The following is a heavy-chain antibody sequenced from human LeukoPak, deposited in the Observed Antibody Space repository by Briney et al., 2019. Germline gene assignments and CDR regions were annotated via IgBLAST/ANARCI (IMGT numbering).Heavy chain of an antibody. V-gene: IGHV3-21*01. Sequence: GGSLRLSCAASGFTFSSYSMNWVRQAPGKGLEGVSSISGSSSHIYYAYSVKGRFTISRDNAKNSLYLQMNSLRAEDTAVYYCARGLTGCTNGVCYSDSWGQGTLVTVSS. CDR1: GFTFSSYS. CDR2: ISGSSSHI. CDR3: ARGLTGCTNGVCYSDS. J-gene: IGHJ4*02. D-gene: IGHD2-8*01.